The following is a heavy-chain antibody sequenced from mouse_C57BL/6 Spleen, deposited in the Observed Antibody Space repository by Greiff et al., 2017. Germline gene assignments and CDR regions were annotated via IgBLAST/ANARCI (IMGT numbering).Heavy chain of an antibody. CDR1: GFSLSTFGMG. J-gene: IGHJ1*03. Sequence: QVTLKVSGPGILQPSQTLSLTCSFSGFSLSTFGMGVGWIRQPSGKGLEWLAHIWWDDDKYYNPALKSRLTISKDTSKNQVFLKLANVDTADTATYYCARPIYYYGSSYGYFDVWGTGTTVTVSS. D-gene: IGHD1-1*01. V-gene: IGHV8-8*01. CDR3: ARPIYYYGSSYGYFDV. CDR2: IWWDDDK.